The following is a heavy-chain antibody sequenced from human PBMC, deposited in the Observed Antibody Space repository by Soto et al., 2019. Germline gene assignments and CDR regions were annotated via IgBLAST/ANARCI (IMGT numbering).Heavy chain of an antibody. Sequence: EVQLVESGGGLVQPGGSLRLSCAASGFSFGSSWMIWVRQVPGKGLVCVSRINSDGSSTKYADSVKGRFTISRDNAKNTLYLQMNGLRGEDTALYYCAILGVWSGSYYYMDVWGKGTTVTVSS. D-gene: IGHD3-3*01. CDR2: INSDGSST. CDR1: GFSFGSSW. V-gene: IGHV3-74*01. CDR3: AILGVWSGSYYYMDV. J-gene: IGHJ6*03.